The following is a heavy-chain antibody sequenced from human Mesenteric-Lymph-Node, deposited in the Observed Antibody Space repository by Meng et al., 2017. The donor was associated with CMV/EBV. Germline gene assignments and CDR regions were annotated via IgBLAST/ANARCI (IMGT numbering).Heavy chain of an antibody. J-gene: IGHJ4*02. Sequence: QGQLQQGGAGLLKPSETPSLSCAVYGGAFSGYCGSWTRQPPGKGLEWIGEINHSGSTNYNPSLKSRVTISVDTSKNQFSLKLSSVTAADTAVYYCARHQRWLKSEGGFNYWGQGTLVTVSS. CDR1: GGAFSGYC. V-gene: IGHV4-34*01. CDR2: INHSGST. CDR3: ARHQRWLKSEGGFNY. D-gene: IGHD4-23*01.